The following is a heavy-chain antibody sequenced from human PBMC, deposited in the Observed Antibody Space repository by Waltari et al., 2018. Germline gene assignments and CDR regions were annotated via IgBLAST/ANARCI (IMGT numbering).Heavy chain of an antibody. J-gene: IGHJ4*02. CDR3: GRGRGGKLELRNVNGY. CDR1: GYTFTGYY. Sequence: QVQLVQSGAEVKKPGASVKVSCKASGYTFTGYYMHWVRQAPGKGLEWMGWINPNSGGTNYAQKFKGRVTMPRDTSISTAYMELRRLRSDDTAVYYCGRGRGGKLELRNVNGYWGQGTLVTVSS. V-gene: IGHV1-2*02. D-gene: IGHD1-7*01. CDR2: INPNSGGT.